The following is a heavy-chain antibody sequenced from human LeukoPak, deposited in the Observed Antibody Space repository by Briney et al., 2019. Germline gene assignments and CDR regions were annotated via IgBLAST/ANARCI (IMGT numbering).Heavy chain of an antibody. V-gene: IGHV3-74*01. CDR3: ARASFCDGDCHLHFDY. D-gene: IGHD2-21*02. Sequence: PGGSLRLSCAASGFTLSNFWMHWVRQAPGKGLVWVSRISCDGSGSYYADSVKGRFTISRDNAKNTVYMQMNSLRAEDTAVYFCARASFCDGDCHLHFDYWGLGTLVTVSS. CDR2: ISCDGSGS. J-gene: IGHJ4*02. CDR1: GFTLSNFW.